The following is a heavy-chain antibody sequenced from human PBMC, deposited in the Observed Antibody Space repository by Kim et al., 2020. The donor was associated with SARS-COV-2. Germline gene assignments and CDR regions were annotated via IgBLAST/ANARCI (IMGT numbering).Heavy chain of an antibody. CDR1: GGSISSYY. Sequence: SETLSLTCTVSGGSISSYYWSWIRQPPGKGLEWIGYIYYSGSTNYNPSLKSRVTISVDTSKNQFSLKLSSVTAADTAVYYCARGIVVVVPAAIYNYYYGMDVWGQGTTVTVSS. D-gene: IGHD2-2*01. CDR3: ARGIVVVVPAAIYNYYYGMDV. V-gene: IGHV4-59*13. CDR2: IYYSGST. J-gene: IGHJ6*02.